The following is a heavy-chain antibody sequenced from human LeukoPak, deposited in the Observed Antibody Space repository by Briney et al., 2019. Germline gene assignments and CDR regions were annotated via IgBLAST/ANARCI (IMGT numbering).Heavy chain of an antibody. CDR2: IYSGGST. J-gene: IGHJ4*02. V-gene: IGHV3-66*01. D-gene: IGHD6-19*01. CDR1: GFTVRSNY. Sequence: PGGSLRLSCAASGFTVRSNYMTWVRQAPGKGLGWVSLIYSGGSTYYADSVRGRFTISRDNSKNTLYLQMNSLRAEDTAVYYCAKLAVAGTRIDYWGQGTLVTVSS. CDR3: AKLAVAGTRIDY.